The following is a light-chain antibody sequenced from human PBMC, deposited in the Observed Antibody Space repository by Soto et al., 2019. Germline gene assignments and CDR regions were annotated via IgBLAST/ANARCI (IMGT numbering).Light chain of an antibody. CDR3: QQYNSYRYT. J-gene: IGKJ2*01. Sequence: DIQMTQSPSTLSASVGDRVTITCRASQSISTWLAWYQQKSGKAPKLLIYKASSLESGVPSRFSGSGSGTEFTVTIRSLQPDDFAPYYCQQYNSYRYTFGQGTKLEIK. V-gene: IGKV1-5*03. CDR2: KAS. CDR1: QSISTW.